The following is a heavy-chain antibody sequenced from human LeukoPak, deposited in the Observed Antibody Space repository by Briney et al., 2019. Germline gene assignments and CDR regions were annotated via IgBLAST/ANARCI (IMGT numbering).Heavy chain of an antibody. Sequence: EGSLRLSCVASGFTFSSHAASWFRRAPGKGLEWVSTIGRGGTDTYYADSVRGRSTISKDSSKNTLQMNSLSAEDTAIYYCVKHSGGVYGNSDYWGQGILVTVSS. CDR1: GFTFSSHA. CDR3: VKHSGGVYGNSDY. J-gene: IGHJ4*02. CDR2: IGRGGTDT. V-gene: IGHV3-23*01. D-gene: IGHD1-1*01.